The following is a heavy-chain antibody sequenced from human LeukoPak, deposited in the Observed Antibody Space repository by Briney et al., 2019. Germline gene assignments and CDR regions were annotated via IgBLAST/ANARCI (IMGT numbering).Heavy chain of an antibody. V-gene: IGHV3-53*01. Sequence: GGSLRLSCAASGFTVSSNYMSWVRQAPGKGLEWVSVIYSGGSTYYADSVKGRFTISRDNSKNTLYLQMNSLRAEDTAVYYCARSIAAAGTNDYWGQGTLVTVSS. CDR2: IYSGGST. J-gene: IGHJ4*02. CDR1: GFTVSSNY. CDR3: ARSIAAAGTNDY. D-gene: IGHD6-13*01.